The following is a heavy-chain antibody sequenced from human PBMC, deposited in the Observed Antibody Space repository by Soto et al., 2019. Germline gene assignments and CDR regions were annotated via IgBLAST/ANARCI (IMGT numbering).Heavy chain of an antibody. Sequence: GASVKVSCKASGYTFTRYDINWVRQATGQGLEWLGWMNPNSGNTGYAQKFQGRVTMTRNTSISTAYMELSSLRSEDTAVYYCARIPPNCSRTSCYALGYFDYWDQGTLVTVSS. V-gene: IGHV1-8*01. J-gene: IGHJ4*02. CDR3: ARIPPNCSRTSCYALGYFDY. CDR1: GYTFTRYD. D-gene: IGHD2-2*01. CDR2: MNPNSGNT.